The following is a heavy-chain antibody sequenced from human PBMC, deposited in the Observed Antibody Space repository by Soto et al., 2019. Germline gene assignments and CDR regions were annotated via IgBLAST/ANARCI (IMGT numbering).Heavy chain of an antibody. Sequence: QVTWKESGPVLVQPTEPLTLTCTVSGFSLSNARMGVSWIRQPPGKALEWLAHIFSNDEKSYSTSLKSRLTISKDTSKSQVVLNMTNMDPVDTSTYYCARSFSMVRGVLPFDYWGQGTLVTVSS. CDR3: ARSFSMVRGVLPFDY. CDR2: IFSNDEK. V-gene: IGHV2-26*01. J-gene: IGHJ4*02. CDR1: GFSLSNARMG. D-gene: IGHD3-10*01.